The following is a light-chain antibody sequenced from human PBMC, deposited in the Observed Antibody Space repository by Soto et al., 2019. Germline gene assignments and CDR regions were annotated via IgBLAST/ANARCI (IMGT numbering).Light chain of an antibody. V-gene: IGKV3-20*01. CDR3: QQYGRSPTWT. CDR1: QSVSSSY. Sequence: EIVLTQSPATLSLSPGERATLSCGASQSVSSSYFAWYQKKPGQAPRLIIDGASSRATGIPDRFSGSASGTDFPLTISRLDPEDFAVYYCQQYGRSPTWTFGQGTKVDIK. CDR2: GAS. J-gene: IGKJ1*01.